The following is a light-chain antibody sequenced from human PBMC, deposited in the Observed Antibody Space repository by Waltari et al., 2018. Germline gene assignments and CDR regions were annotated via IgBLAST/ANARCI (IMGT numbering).Light chain of an antibody. Sequence: QSALTQPRSVSGSPGQSVTISCTGTSSDVGCYNYVPWYQHLPGKAPNLMIYVFSKRPSGVPDRFSGSKSGNTASLTISGLQAEDEADYYCCSYAGSYTWVFGGGTKLTVL. CDR2: VFS. V-gene: IGLV2-11*01. J-gene: IGLJ3*02. CDR3: CSYAGSYTWV. CDR1: SSDVGCYNY.